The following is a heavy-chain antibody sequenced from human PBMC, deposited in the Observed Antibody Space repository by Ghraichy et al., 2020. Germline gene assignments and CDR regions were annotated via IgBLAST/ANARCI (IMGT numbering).Heavy chain of an antibody. Sequence: SETLSLTCTVSGDSISSYYWSWIRQPPGKGLEWIGYIYYSGSTNYNPSLKSRVTISLDTSKNQFSLKLSSVTAADTAVYYCARDSFSGELSSCGGDCYSPAFDIWGQGTMVTVFS. J-gene: IGHJ3*02. CDR2: IYYSGST. CDR1: GDSISSYY. CDR3: ARDSFSGELSSCGGDCYSPAFDI. V-gene: IGHV4-59*01. D-gene: IGHD2-21*01.